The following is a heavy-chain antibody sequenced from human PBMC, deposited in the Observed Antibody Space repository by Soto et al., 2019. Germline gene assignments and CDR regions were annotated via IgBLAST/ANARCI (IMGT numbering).Heavy chain of an antibody. J-gene: IGHJ6*02. CDR2: INHSGST. V-gene: IGHV4-34*01. CDR3: ARVPPGYGMDV. CDR1: GGSFSGYY. Sequence: QVQLQQWGAGLLKPSETLSLTCAVYGGSFSGYYWSWIRQPPGKGLEWIGEINHSGSTNYNPSLKSRVTISVDTSKNQFSLKLSSVTVADTAVYYCARVPPGYGMDVWAQGTTVTVSS.